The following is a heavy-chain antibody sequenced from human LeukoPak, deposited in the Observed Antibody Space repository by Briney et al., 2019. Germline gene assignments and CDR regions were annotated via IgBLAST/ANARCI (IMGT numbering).Heavy chain of an antibody. CDR3: AKPHTPYCSGGTCYLFDY. V-gene: IGHV3-23*01. CDR2: VSGGGSTT. D-gene: IGHD2-15*01. CDR1: GFTLSSYG. Sequence: TGGSLRLSCAAPGFTLSSYGMSWVRQAPGKGLEWVSTVSGGGSTTYYADSVKGRLTISRDNSNNTVYLQMNSLRVDDTAVYYCAKPHTPYCSGGTCYLFDYWGQGTLVTVSS. J-gene: IGHJ4*02.